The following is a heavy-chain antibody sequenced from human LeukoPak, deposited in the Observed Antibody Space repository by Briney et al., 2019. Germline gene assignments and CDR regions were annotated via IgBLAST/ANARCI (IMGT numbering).Heavy chain of an antibody. CDR1: GGSISSSSYY. V-gene: IGHV4-39*01. CDR2: IYYSGST. Sequence: PSETLSLTCTVSGGSISSSSYYWGCIHQPPGKGLEWIGSIYYSGSTYYNPSLKSRVTISVDTSKNQFSLKLSSVTAADTAVYYCARRQYYDFWSGHFDYWGQGTLVTVSS. CDR3: ARRQYYDFWSGHFDY. J-gene: IGHJ4*02. D-gene: IGHD3-3*01.